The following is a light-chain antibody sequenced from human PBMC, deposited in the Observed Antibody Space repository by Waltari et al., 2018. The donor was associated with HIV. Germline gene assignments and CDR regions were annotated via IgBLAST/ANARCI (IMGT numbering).Light chain of an antibody. V-gene: IGLV3-1*01. Sequence: SYDLTQPPSVSVSPGQTASITCSGDKLGDKYASWYQQKAGQSPVLVIFQDRQRPSGTPDRFSGSNAGNTATLTISGTQAMDEADYYCQAWDSNTAHVLFGGWTKVTVL. J-gene: IGLJ2*01. CDR1: KLGDKY. CDR3: QAWDSNTAHVL. CDR2: QDR.